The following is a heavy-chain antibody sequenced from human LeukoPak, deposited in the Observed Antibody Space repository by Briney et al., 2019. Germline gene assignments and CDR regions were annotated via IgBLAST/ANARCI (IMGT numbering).Heavy chain of an antibody. CDR3: ATDGSGTMVRGVSDAFDI. CDR1: GYTLTELS. J-gene: IGHJ3*02. D-gene: IGHD3-10*01. CDR2: FDPEDGET. Sequence: GASVKVSCKVSGYTLTELSMHWVRQAPGKGLEWMGGFDPEDGETIYAQKFQGRVTMTEDTSTDTAYMELSSLRSEDTAVYYCATDGSGTMVRGVSDAFDIWGQGTMVTVSS. V-gene: IGHV1-24*01.